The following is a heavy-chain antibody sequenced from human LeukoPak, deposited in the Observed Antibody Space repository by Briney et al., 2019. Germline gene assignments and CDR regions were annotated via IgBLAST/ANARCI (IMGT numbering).Heavy chain of an antibody. CDR3: AAGVRVTMIH. J-gene: IGHJ4*02. CDR2: IVVGSGNT. Sequence: ASVKVSCKASGSTFTSSAMQWVRQARGQRLEWIGWIVVGSGNTNYAQKFQERVTITRDMSTSTAYMELSSLRSEDTAVYYCAAGVRVTMIHWGQGTLVTVSS. CDR1: GSTFTSSA. V-gene: IGHV1-58*02. D-gene: IGHD3-22*01.